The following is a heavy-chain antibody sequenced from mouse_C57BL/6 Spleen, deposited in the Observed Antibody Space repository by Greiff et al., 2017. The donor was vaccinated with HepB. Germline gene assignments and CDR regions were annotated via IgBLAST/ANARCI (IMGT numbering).Heavy chain of an antibody. J-gene: IGHJ4*01. Sequence: EVMLVESGGGLVKPGGSLKLSCAASGFTFSDYGMHWVRQAPEQGLEWVAYISSGSSTIYYADTVKGRFTISRDNAKNTLFLQMTSLRSEDTAMYYCAKATVVANPYAMDYWGQGTSVTVSS. D-gene: IGHD1-1*01. V-gene: IGHV5-17*01. CDR2: ISSGSSTI. CDR3: AKATVVANPYAMDY. CDR1: GFTFSDYG.